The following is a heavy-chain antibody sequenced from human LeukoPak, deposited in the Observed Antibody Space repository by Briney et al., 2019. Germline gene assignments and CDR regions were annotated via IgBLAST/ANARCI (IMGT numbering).Heavy chain of an antibody. CDR2: IYHSGST. CDR1: GYSISSGYY. V-gene: IGHV4-38-2*02. CDR3: ARVLSCTCHADY. D-gene: IGHD2-15*01. Sequence: SETLSLTCNVSGYSISSGYYWGWIRQPPGMGLEWIGSIYHSGSTCINPSLKSRVTISVDTSKNQFSLKLSSETAADTAVYYCARVLSCTCHADYWGQGTLVAVSS. J-gene: IGHJ4*02.